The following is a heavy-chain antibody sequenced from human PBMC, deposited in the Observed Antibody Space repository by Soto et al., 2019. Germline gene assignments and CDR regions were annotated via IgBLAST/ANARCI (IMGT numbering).Heavy chain of an antibody. V-gene: IGHV3-23*01. CDR3: AKGVGGYYYDSSGYSEHTGYFQH. CDR1: GFTFSSYA. D-gene: IGHD3-22*01. CDR2: ISGSGGST. Sequence: EVQLLESGGGLVQPGGSLRLSCAASGFTFSSYAMSWVRQAPGKGLEWVSAISGSGGSTYYADSVKGRFTISRDNSKNTLYLQINSLRAEDKAVYYCAKGVGGYYYDSSGYSEHTGYFQHWGQGTLVTVSS. J-gene: IGHJ1*01.